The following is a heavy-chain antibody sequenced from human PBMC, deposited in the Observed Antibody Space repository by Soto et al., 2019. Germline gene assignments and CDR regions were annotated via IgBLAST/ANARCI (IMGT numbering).Heavy chain of an antibody. V-gene: IGHV3-30*03. CDR3: ARGFLLDY. CDR1: GFAFSSYG. D-gene: IGHD3-3*01. Sequence: QVQLVESGGGVVQPGRSLRLSCAASGFAFSSYGMFWVRQAPGKGLEWVALISYDGSNKYYADSVKGRFTVSRDNSKNTLYLQMNSLRAEDTAVYYCARGFLLDYWGQGTLVTVSS. CDR2: ISYDGSNK. J-gene: IGHJ4*02.